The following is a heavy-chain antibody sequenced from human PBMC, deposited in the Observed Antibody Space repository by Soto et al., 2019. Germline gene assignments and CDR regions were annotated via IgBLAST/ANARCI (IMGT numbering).Heavy chain of an antibody. CDR1: GFTFTSSA. J-gene: IGHJ6*03. Sequence: GASVKVSCKASGFTFTSSAMQWVRQARGQRLEWIGWIVVGSGNTNYAQKFQERVTITRDMSTSTAYMELSSLRSEDTAVYYCAADLEAAAGISDYYYYMDVWGKGTTVTVSS. V-gene: IGHV1-58*02. CDR2: IVVGSGNT. CDR3: AADLEAAAGISDYYYYMDV. D-gene: IGHD6-13*01.